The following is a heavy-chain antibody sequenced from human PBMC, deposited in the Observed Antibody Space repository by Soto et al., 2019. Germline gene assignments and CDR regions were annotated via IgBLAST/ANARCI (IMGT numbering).Heavy chain of an antibody. J-gene: IGHJ6*02. CDR1: GFTISNYG. CDR2: ISYDETIT. V-gene: IGHV3-30*14. D-gene: IGHD5-18*01. CDR3: ARPRVALNTAMAHYYYYGMDV. Sequence: PGGSLRLSCAASGFTISNYGMHWVRQAPGKGLEWVAVISYDETITYYADSVKGRFTISRDNSKNTLYLQMNSLRAEDTAVYYCARPRVALNTAMAHYYYYGMDVWGQGTTVTVSS.